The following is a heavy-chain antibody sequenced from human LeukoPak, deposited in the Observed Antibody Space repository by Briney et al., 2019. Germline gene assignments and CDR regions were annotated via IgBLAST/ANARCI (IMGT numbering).Heavy chain of an antibody. CDR2: INPNSGGT. Sequence: ASVKVSYKASGYTFTDYYMHWVRQAPGQGLEWMGWINPNSGGTNYAQKFQGRVTMTRDTSISTAYMELSRLKSDDTAVYFCARGRVELVLYLYWGQGTLVTVSS. V-gene: IGHV1-2*02. J-gene: IGHJ4*02. D-gene: IGHD6-6*01. CDR1: GYTFTDYY. CDR3: ARGRVELVLYLY.